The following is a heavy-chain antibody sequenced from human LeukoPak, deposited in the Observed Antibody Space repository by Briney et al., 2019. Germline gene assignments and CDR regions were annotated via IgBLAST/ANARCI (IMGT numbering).Heavy chain of an antibody. CDR1: GFTFSTYV. D-gene: IGHD3-10*01. J-gene: IGHJ4*02. CDR2: IRYDGSSK. CDR3: AKGDGSGSYYPGIDY. V-gene: IGHV3-30*02. Sequence: GGSLRLSCAASGFTFSTYVMHWVRQTPGKGLEWVSFIRYDGSSKYYADSVRGRFTISRDSSTNTLYLQMNSLRTEDTAMYYCAKGDGSGSYYPGIDYWGQGTLVTVSS.